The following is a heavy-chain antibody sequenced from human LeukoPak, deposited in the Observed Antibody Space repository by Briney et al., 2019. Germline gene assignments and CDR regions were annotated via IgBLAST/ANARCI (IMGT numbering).Heavy chain of an antibody. V-gene: IGHV4-39*01. CDR3: ARQDGDYAVDY. CDR1: GVSMSSTSYY. CDR2: ILYSGNT. D-gene: IGHD4-17*01. J-gene: IGHJ4*02. Sequence: SETLSLTCSVSGVSMSSTSYYWGWIRQTPGKGLEWVGNILYSGNTYYNPSLRSRVTISVDRSKNQFSLKLSSVTAADTAVYYCARQDGDYAVDYWGQGTLVTVSS.